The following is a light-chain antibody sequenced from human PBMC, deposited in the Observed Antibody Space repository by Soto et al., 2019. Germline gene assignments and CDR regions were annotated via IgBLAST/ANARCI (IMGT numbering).Light chain of an antibody. Sequence: IQMTQSPSTLPASVGDRVTITCRARQSISDWLAWYQQKPGKAPTILIYKASTLESGVPSRFSGSGSGTEFTLISSGLQADDLATYYCHQYYTSWTFGQGTKVEI. V-gene: IGKV1-5*03. CDR3: HQYYTSWT. J-gene: IGKJ1*01. CDR1: QSISDW. CDR2: KAS.